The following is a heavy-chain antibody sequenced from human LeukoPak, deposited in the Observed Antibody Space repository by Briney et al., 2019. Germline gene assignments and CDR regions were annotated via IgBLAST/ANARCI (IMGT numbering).Heavy chain of an antibody. CDR1: GFTFSSYA. D-gene: IGHD3-22*01. CDR3: AIMHPYYDGSGYWVQ. CDR2: ISTSGAST. J-gene: IGHJ4*02. Sequence: ESLRLSCAASGFTFSSYAMSWVRQAPGKGLEWVSGISTSGASTSNADSVKGRFTISRDNPRNTLYMQMNSLRAEDTALYYCAIMHPYYDGSGYWVQWGQGTLVTVSS. V-gene: IGHV3-23*01.